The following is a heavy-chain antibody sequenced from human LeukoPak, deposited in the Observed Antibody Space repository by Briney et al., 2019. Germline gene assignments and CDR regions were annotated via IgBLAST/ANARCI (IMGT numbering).Heavy chain of an antibody. Sequence: GSLRLSCAASGFTFSSYAMSWIRQPPGKGLEWIEEINHSGSTNYNPSLKSRVTISVDTSKNQFSLKLSSVTAADTAVYYCARGFNHYMDVWGKGTTVTVSS. CDR2: INHSGST. J-gene: IGHJ6*03. D-gene: IGHD1-14*01. CDR3: ARGFNHYMDV. CDR1: GFTFSSYA. V-gene: IGHV4-34*01.